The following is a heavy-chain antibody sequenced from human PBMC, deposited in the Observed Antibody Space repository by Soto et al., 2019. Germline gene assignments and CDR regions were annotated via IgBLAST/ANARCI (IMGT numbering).Heavy chain of an antibody. D-gene: IGHD6-25*01. CDR3: ARDPRLAARNYYYYYMDV. CDR1: GFTFSSYS. Sequence: GGSLRLSCAASGFTFSSYSMNWVRQAPGKGLEWVSYISSSSSSTIYYADSVKGRFTISRDNAKNSLYLQMNSLRAEDTAVYYCARDPRLAARNYYYYYMDVWGKGTTVTVSS. J-gene: IGHJ6*03. V-gene: IGHV3-48*01. CDR2: ISSSSSSTI.